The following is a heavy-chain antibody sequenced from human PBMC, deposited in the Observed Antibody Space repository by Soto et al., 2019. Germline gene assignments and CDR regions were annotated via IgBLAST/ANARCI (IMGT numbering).Heavy chain of an antibody. CDR3: AKDRGGSGAFDI. CDR2: ISPAGSSI. J-gene: IGHJ3*02. CDR1: GFSFSIYS. D-gene: IGHD3-10*01. Sequence: EGQLVEFGGGLVKPGGSLRLSCAASGFSFSIYSYNWVRQAPGKGLEWLSYISPAGSSIYYADSVKGRFTISRDSARDSVYLKMNRLRAEDTAVCYCAKDRGGSGAFDIWGQGTMVTVSS. V-gene: IGHV3-48*01.